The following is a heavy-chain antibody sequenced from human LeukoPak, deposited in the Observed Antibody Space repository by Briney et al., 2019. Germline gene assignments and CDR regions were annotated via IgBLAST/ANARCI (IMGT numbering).Heavy chain of an antibody. CDR3: AKGVGSTGSYFDY. D-gene: IGHD1-26*01. CDR1: GFTFNNYG. J-gene: IGHJ4*02. V-gene: IGHV3-23*01. Sequence: GGSLRLSCAASGFTFNNYGMNWVRQAPGKGLEWVSSISVSGNTVYYADSVKGRFTISRDNSKDTVYLQMNSLRGDDTAVYYCAKGVGSTGSYFDYWGQGTLVTVSS. CDR2: ISVSGNTV.